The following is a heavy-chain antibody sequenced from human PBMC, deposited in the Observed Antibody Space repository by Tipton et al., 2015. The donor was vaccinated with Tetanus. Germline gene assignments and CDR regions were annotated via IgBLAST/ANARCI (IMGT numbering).Heavy chain of an antibody. D-gene: IGHD1-20*01. V-gene: IGHV3-74*01. J-gene: IGHJ4*02. CDR1: GFTFRNYW. CDR3: AFRTNWRFSRGFDC. CDR2: LNGDGTSI. Sequence: SLRLSCAASGFTFRNYWMHWVRQAPGKGLVWVSRLNGDGTSISYADSVKGRFTISRDNSNNSLSLQMNSLRIDDTAVYYCAFRTNWRFSRGFDCWGQGILVTVSS.